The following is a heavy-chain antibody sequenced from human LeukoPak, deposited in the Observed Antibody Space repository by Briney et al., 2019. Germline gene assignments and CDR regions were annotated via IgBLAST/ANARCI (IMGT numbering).Heavy chain of an antibody. CDR3: ARDSRHLSGGSEYYFDS. V-gene: IGHV4-34*01. J-gene: IGHJ4*02. CDR2: INHSGST. D-gene: IGHD3-10*02. Sequence: PSETLSLTCAVYGGSFSGYYWSWIRQPPGKGLEWIGEINHSGSTNYNPSLKSRVTISVDTSKNQITLRLSSVTAADMAVYYCARDSRHLSGGSEYYFDSWGQGALVTVSS. CDR1: GGSFSGYY.